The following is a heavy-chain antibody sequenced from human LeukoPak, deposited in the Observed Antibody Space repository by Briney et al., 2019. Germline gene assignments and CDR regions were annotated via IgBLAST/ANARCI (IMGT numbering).Heavy chain of an antibody. CDR3: TRSPLGERWLQSDY. Sequence: PGGSLILSCAASGFTFSGSAMHWVRQASGKGLEWVGRIRSKANSYATAYAASVKGRFTISRDDSKNTAYLQMNSLKTEDTAVYYCTRSPLGERWLQSDYWGQGTLVTVSS. D-gene: IGHD5-24*01. CDR2: IRSKANSYAT. CDR1: GFTFSGSA. V-gene: IGHV3-73*01. J-gene: IGHJ4*02.